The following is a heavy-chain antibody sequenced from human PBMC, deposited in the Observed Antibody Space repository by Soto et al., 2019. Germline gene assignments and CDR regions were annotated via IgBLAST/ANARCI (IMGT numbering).Heavy chain of an antibody. Sequence: GGSLRLSCAASGFTFSSYAMSWVRQAPGKGLEWVSAISGSGGSTYYADSVKGRFTISRDNSKNTLYLQMNSLRAEDTAVYYCAKDQSTYYDILTGYYLIPRQYYYGMDVWGQGTTVTVSS. CDR3: AKDQSTYYDILTGYYLIPRQYYYGMDV. J-gene: IGHJ6*02. CDR1: GFTFSSYA. D-gene: IGHD3-9*01. V-gene: IGHV3-23*01. CDR2: ISGSGGST.